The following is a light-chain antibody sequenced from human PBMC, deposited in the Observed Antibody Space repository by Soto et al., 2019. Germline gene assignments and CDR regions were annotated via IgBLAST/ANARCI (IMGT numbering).Light chain of an antibody. CDR2: DAS. CDR3: QQYGSSPPIT. V-gene: IGKV3-20*01. J-gene: IGKJ5*01. Sequence: EIVLTQSPGTLSLSPGERATLSCRASQSVSSSYLAWYQQKPGQAPRLLIYDASSRATGIPDRFNGSGSGTDLTLTISRLEPEDFAVYYCQQYGSSPPITFGQGTRLEIK. CDR1: QSVSSSY.